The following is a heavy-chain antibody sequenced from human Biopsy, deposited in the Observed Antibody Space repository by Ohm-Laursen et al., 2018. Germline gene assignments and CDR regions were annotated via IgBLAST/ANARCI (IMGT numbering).Heavy chain of an antibody. Sequence: GTLSLTCTVSGVSITAYYWSWIRQPPGEGLECIGNIHHSGSTNYNPSLKSRLTISVDTSRNRFSLKLSCVTAADTAVYYCARMDCSGGSCHYYSYGMDVWGQGTTVTVSS. CDR2: IHHSGST. J-gene: IGHJ6*02. V-gene: IGHV4-4*09. CDR1: GVSITAYY. CDR3: ARMDCSGGSCHYYSYGMDV. D-gene: IGHD2-15*01.